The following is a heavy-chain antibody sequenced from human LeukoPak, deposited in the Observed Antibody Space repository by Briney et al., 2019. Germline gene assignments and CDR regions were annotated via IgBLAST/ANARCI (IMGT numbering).Heavy chain of an antibody. J-gene: IGHJ6*02. CDR3: AKGYGTDYYYGLDV. V-gene: IGHV3-9*01. CDR1: GFTFDDYA. Sequence: GGFLRLSCAASGFTFDDYAMHWVRQAPGKGLEWVSGISWNSGSIGYADAVKGRFTISRDNAKNSLDLQMNSLRAEDTALYFCAKGYGTDYYYGLDVWGQGTTVTVSS. CDR2: ISWNSGSI. D-gene: IGHD1-1*01.